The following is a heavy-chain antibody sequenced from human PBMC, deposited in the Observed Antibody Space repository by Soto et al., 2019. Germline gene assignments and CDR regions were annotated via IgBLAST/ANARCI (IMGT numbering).Heavy chain of an antibody. CDR3: ASTGIVGATAADS. D-gene: IGHD1-26*01. CDR2: IYYSGST. J-gene: IGHJ4*02. V-gene: IGHV4-30-4*01. Sequence: SETLSLTCTVSGGSISSGDYYWSWIRQPPGNGLEWIGYIYYSGSTYYNPSLKSRVTISVDTSKNQFSLKLSSVTAADTAVYYCASTGIVGATAADSWGQGTLVTVSS. CDR1: GGSISSGDYY.